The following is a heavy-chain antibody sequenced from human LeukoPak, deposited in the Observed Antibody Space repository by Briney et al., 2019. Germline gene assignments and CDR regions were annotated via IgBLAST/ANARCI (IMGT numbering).Heavy chain of an antibody. CDR3: ARDFMAAGFDY. CDR2: INPQNTGT. Sequence: ASVKVSCKASGYTFTSYYMHWVRQAPGQGLEWMGWINPQNTGTNYAQKFQGRVTMTRDTSISTAYMELSRLRSDDTAVYYCARDFMAAGFDYWGQGTLVTVSS. CDR1: GYTFTSYY. D-gene: IGHD5-24*01. J-gene: IGHJ4*02. V-gene: IGHV1-2*02.